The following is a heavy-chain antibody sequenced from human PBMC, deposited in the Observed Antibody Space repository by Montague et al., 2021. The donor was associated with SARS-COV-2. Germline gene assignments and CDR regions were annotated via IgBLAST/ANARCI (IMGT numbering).Heavy chain of an antibody. CDR3: AKGTTTGYFYGMDV. V-gene: IGHV3-9*01. J-gene: IGHJ6*02. D-gene: IGHD1-1*01. CDR2: ISWNSGRI. CDR1: GFTFDDYA. Sequence: LRLSWAASGFTFDDYAMHWVRQVPGKGLEWVSGISWNSGRIGYVDSVRGRFTISRDNAKNSLYLQMNSLRAEDTALYFCAKGTTTGYFYGMDVWGQGTTVTVSS.